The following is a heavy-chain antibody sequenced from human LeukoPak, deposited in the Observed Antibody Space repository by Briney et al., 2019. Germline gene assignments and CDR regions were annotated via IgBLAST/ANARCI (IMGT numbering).Heavy chain of an antibody. Sequence: GGSLRLSCAASGFTFSSYSMNWVRQAPGKGLEWVSSIRSSSSYIYYADSVNGRFTISRDNAKNSLYLQMNSLRAEDTAVYYCARVSYDILTGYSYIDYWGQGTLVTVSS. V-gene: IGHV3-21*01. J-gene: IGHJ4*02. CDR3: ARVSYDILTGYSYIDY. CDR2: IRSSSSYI. CDR1: GFTFSSYS. D-gene: IGHD3-9*01.